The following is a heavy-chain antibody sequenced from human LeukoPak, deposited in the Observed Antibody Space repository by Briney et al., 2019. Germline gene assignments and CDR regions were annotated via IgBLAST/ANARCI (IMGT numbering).Heavy chain of an antibody. J-gene: IGHJ4*02. CDR2: ISGSGGST. Sequence: SGGSLRLSCAASRFTFSSYAMSWVRQAPGKGLEWVSAISGSGGSTYYADSVKGRFTISRDNSKNTLYLQMNSLRAEDTAVYYCAKVPLLLWFGELYWGQGTLVTVSS. CDR3: AKVPLLLWFGELY. D-gene: IGHD3-10*01. V-gene: IGHV3-23*01. CDR1: RFTFSSYA.